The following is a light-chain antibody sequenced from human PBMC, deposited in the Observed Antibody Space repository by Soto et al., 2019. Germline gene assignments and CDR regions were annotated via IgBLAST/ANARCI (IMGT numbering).Light chain of an antibody. CDR2: DNN. V-gene: IGLV1-51*01. J-gene: IGLJ3*02. CDR3: GTWDSSLSAGV. Sequence: QSVLTQPPSVSAAPGQKVTISCSGSSSNIGNNYVSWYQQLPGTAPKLLIYDNNKRPSGIPDRFSGSKSGTSATLGITGLQTGDEAEYYCGTWDSSLSAGVFGEGTKLTVL. CDR1: SSNIGNNY.